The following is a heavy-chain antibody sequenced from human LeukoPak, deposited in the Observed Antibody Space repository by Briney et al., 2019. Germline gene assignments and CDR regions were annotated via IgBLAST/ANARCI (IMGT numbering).Heavy chain of an antibody. D-gene: IGHD6-19*01. CDR3: ARPHSSGWYGGFDI. Sequence: PSETLSLTCTVSGGSISSGGYYWSCIRQHLGKGLEWIGYIYYSGSTYYNPSLKSRVTISLDTSKNQFSLNLRSVTAADTAVYYCARPHSSGWYGGFDIWGQGTMVTVSS. CDR1: GGSISSGGYY. J-gene: IGHJ3*02. V-gene: IGHV4-31*03. CDR2: IYYSGST.